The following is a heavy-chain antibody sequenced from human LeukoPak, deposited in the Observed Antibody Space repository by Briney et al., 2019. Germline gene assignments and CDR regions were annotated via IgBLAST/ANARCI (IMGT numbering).Heavy chain of an antibody. CDR2: INPKSGAT. CDR1: GYTFTDYY. D-gene: IGHD2-2*01. V-gene: IGHV1-2*02. J-gene: IGHJ4*02. Sequence: ASVKVSCKASGYTFTDYYIIWMRQAPGRGLEYMGWINPKSGATRNGQNFQGRITTTRDTSVSTAYMDLGTLTSDDAAIYFCARGSAVSCTTTSCYAPIDYWGQGTLVTVSS. CDR3: ARGSAVSCTTTSCYAPIDY.